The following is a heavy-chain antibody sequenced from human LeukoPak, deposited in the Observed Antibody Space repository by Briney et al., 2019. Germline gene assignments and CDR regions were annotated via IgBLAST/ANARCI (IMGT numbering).Heavy chain of an antibody. CDR1: GYSFTSYC. J-gene: IGHJ3*01. Sequence: GESLQISCKVSGYSFTSYCIGWVRQMPGKGLEWMGIIYPGDSGPTYSPSFQGQVTISVDKSINTAYLQWSSLQASDTAMYYCGMGGDRVPLQDDVFDVWGQGTMVTVS. CDR3: GMGGDRVPLQDDVFDV. D-gene: IGHD2-21*01. V-gene: IGHV5-51*01. CDR2: IYPGDSGP.